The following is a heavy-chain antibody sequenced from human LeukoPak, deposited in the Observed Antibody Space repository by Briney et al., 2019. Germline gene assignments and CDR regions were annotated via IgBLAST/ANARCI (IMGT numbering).Heavy chain of an antibody. CDR3: ARGTYSGSCRAGVTKRPFDY. D-gene: IGHD1-26*01. J-gene: IGHJ4*02. V-gene: IGHV1-8*01. CDR1: GYTFTSYD. CDR2: MNPNSGNT. Sequence: ASVKVSCKASGYTFTSYDINWVRQATGQGLEWMGWMNPNSGNTGYAQKFQGRVTMTRNTSISTAYMELSSLRSEDTAVYYCARGTYSGSCRAGVTKRPFDYWGQGTLVTVSS.